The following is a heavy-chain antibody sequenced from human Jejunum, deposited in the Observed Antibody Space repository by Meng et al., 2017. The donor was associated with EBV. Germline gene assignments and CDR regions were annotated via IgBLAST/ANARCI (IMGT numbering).Heavy chain of an antibody. V-gene: IGHV4-61*08. Sequence: PLYESAPGLLKPPYTRSPTRTCPGGSVSMGGYYWSWIRQPPGKGLEWIGYIYNSESTNYKSSLKSRVTISADTSKNQFSLRLSSVTAADTAVYYCARDQNGSYFAYWGQGTLVTVSS. CDR2: IYNSEST. J-gene: IGHJ4*02. D-gene: IGHD1-26*01. CDR1: GGSVSMGGYY. CDR3: ARDQNGSYFAY.